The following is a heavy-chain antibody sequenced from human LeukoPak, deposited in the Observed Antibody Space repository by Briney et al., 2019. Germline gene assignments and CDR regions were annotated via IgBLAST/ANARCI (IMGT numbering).Heavy chain of an antibody. CDR1: GGSFSGYY. V-gene: IGHV4-34*01. D-gene: IGHD3-9*01. CDR3: ARGRILTGHDY. Sequence: PSETLSLTCAVYGGSFSGYYWSWIRQPPGKGLGWIGEINHSGSTNYNPSLKSRVTISVDTSKNQFSLKLSSVTAADTAVYYCARGRILTGHDYWGQGTLDTVSS. J-gene: IGHJ4*02. CDR2: INHSGST.